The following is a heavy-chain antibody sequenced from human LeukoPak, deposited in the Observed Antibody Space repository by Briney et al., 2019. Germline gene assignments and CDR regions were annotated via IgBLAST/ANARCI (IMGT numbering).Heavy chain of an antibody. J-gene: IGHJ1*01. CDR1: GFTFSSYA. V-gene: IGHV3-30-3*01. CDR2: ISYDGSNK. D-gene: IGHD3-22*01. CDR3: ARGRSPQITMIVDTAEYFQH. Sequence: PGGSLRLSCAASGFTFSSYAMHWVRQAPGKGLEWVAVISYDGSNKYYADSVKGRFTISRDNSKNTLYLQMNSLRAEDTAVYYCARGRSPQITMIVDTAEYFQHWGQGTLVTVSS.